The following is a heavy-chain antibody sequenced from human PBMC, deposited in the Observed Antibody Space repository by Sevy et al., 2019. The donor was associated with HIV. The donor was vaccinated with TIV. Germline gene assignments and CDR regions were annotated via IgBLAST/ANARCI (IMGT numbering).Heavy chain of an antibody. CDR1: GFTFDDYA. J-gene: IGHJ4*02. CDR2: ISWNSGSI. D-gene: IGHD1-26*01. CDR3: AKDMTNSGSFSDY. Sequence: GGSLILSCAASGFTFDDYAMHWVRQAPGKGLEWVSGISWNSGSIGYADSVKGRFTISRDNAKNSLYLQMNSLRAEDTALYYCAKDMTNSGSFSDYRGQGTLVTVSS. V-gene: IGHV3-9*01.